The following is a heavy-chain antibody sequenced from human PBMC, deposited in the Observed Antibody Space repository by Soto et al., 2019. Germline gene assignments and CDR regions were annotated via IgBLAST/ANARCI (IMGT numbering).Heavy chain of an antibody. J-gene: IGHJ4*02. V-gene: IGHV4-59*01. CDR1: GGSISSYY. D-gene: IGHD3-9*01. CDR3: ARAGSGYSFDY. CDR2: IYNTGST. Sequence: SETLSLTCTVPGGSISSYYWTWIRQTPGKGLEWIGYIYNTGSTTYSPSLKSRVTISVNTSKDQLSLKLSSVTAADTAVYYCARAGSGYSFDYWGQGTLVTVSS.